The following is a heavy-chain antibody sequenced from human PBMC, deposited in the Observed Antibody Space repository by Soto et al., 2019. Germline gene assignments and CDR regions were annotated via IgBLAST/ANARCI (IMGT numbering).Heavy chain of an antibody. CDR2: IYYSGST. CDR3: ASLLGYYYDSSGRPAMAKTDY. D-gene: IGHD3-22*01. Sequence: SETLSLTCTVSGGSISGGVYYWSWIRQHPGKGLEWIGYIYYSGSTYYNPSLKSRVTISVDTSKNQFSLKLSSVTAADTAVYYCASLLGYYYDSSGRPAMAKTDYWGQGTLVTVSS. J-gene: IGHJ4*02. V-gene: IGHV4-31*03. CDR1: GGSISGGVYY.